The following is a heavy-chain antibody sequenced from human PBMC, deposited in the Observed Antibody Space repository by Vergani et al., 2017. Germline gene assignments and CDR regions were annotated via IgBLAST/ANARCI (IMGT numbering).Heavy chain of an antibody. D-gene: IGHD4-23*01. Sequence: QVQLVQSGAEVKKPGSSVKVSCKASGGTFSSYAISWVRQAPGQGLEWMGRIITILGIANYAQKFQGRVTITADKSTSTAYMARCSLRSAATAVYYCAREPSLVTPDDAFYIWGQGTMVTVSS. V-gene: IGHV1-69*04. CDR1: GGTFSSYA. J-gene: IGHJ3*02. CDR3: AREPSLVTPDDAFYI. CDR2: IITILGIA.